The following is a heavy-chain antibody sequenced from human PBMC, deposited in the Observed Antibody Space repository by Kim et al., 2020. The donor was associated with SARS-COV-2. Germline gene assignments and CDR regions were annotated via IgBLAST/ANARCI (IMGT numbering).Heavy chain of an antibody. CDR3: AKGTRRQAVAGTFDY. V-gene: IGHV3-23*01. Sequence: DSVKGRFTISRDNSKNTLYLQMNSLRAEDTAVYYCAKGTRRQAVAGTFDYWGQGTLVTVSS. J-gene: IGHJ4*02. D-gene: IGHD6-19*01.